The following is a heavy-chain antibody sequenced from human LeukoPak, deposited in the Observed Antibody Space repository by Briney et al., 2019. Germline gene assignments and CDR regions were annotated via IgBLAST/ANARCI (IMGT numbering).Heavy chain of an antibody. J-gene: IGHJ4*02. CDR3: AKDMDVSIYGYNFDY. Sequence: GGSLRLPCAASGFTFGSYDVSWVPQTPGKGLEWVSTVSGSGGSTYYTDSVKGRFTISRDNSKNTLYLQMNSLRAEDTAVYYCAKDMDVSIYGYNFDYWGQGTLVTVSS. V-gene: IGHV3-23*01. CDR2: VSGSGGST. D-gene: IGHD5-24*01. CDR1: GFTFGSYD.